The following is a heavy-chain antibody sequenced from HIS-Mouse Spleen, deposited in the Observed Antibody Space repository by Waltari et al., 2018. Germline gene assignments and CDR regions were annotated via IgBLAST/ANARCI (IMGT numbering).Heavy chain of an antibody. V-gene: IGHV4-34*01. D-gene: IGHD4-4*01. J-gene: IGHJ5*02. CDR2: INHSGST. Sequence: QVQLQQWGAGLLKPSETLSLTCAVYGGSFSGYYWSWIRQPPGKGLEWIGEINHSGSTNSNPSLKGRVTISVDTSKNQFSLKLSSVTAADTAVYYCARGIDDYSNYSRFDPWGQGTLVTVSS. CDR3: ARGIDDYSNYSRFDP. CDR1: GGSFSGYY.